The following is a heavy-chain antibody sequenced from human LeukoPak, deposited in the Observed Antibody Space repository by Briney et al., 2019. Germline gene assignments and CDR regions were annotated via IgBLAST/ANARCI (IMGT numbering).Heavy chain of an antibody. CDR2: ISGGGGNT. D-gene: IGHD3-3*01. J-gene: IGHJ4*02. CDR1: GFTFTSYA. V-gene: IGHV3-23*01. Sequence: GGSLRLPCAASGFTFTSYAMSWVRHAPGKGLEWVSGISGGGGNTYYADSVKGRFTISRDNSKNTLYLQMNSLRAEDTAVYYCAPGRFLEWLSPPADYWGQGTLVTVSS. CDR3: APGRFLEWLSPPADY.